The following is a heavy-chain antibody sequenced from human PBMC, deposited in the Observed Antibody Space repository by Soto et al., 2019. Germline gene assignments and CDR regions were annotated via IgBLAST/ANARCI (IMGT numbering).Heavy chain of an antibody. CDR2: IKQDGSEK. CDR1: GFTFSSYW. J-gene: IGHJ3*02. V-gene: IGHV3-7*05. CDR3: ADSSGYYVRAFDI. D-gene: IGHD3-22*01. Sequence: EVQLVESGGGLVQPGGSLRLSCAASGFTFSSYWMSWVRQAPGKGLEWVANIKQDGSEKYYVDSVKGRFTISRDNSKNSLYLQMNSLRAEDTAVYYCADSSGYYVRAFDIWGQGTMVTVSS.